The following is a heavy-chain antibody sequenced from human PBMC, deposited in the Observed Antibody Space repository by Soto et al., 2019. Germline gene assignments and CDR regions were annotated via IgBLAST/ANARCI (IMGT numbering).Heavy chain of an antibody. V-gene: IGHV3-23*01. Sequence: GGSLRLSCAASGFTFSSYAMCWVRQAPGKGLEWVSAISGSGGSTYYADSVKGRFTISRDNSKNTLYLQMNSLRAEDTAVYYCAKDGSGWYVRGSWFDPWGQGTLVTVSS. CDR2: ISGSGGST. J-gene: IGHJ5*02. D-gene: IGHD6-19*01. CDR1: GFTFSSYA. CDR3: AKDGSGWYVRGSWFDP.